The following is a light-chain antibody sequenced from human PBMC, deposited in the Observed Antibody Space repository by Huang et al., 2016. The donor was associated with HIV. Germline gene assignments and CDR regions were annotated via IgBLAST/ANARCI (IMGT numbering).Light chain of an antibody. Sequence: EIVMTQSPATLSVSPGERATLSCRASQSVSSRASQSVSSNLAGYQQNPGQSPRLLIYGASTMATGIPARFSVSGSGTEFTLTISSLQSEDFAVYYCQQYNNWPRTFGQGTKVEIK. CDR3: QQYNNWPRT. V-gene: IGKV3-15*01. J-gene: IGKJ1*01. CDR1: QSVSSN. CDR2: GAS.